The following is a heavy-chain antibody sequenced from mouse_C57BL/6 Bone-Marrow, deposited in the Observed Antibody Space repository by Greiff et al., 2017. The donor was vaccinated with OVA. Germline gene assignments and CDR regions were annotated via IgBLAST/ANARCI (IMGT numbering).Heavy chain of an antibody. CDR1: GYTFTGYW. CDR3: TRGYDGYHGDD. V-gene: IGHV1-9*01. D-gene: IGHD2-3*01. J-gene: IGHJ2*01. Sequence: VQLVESGAELMKPGASVKLSCKATGYTFTGYWIEWVKQRPGHGLEWIGEILPGSGSTNYNEKFKGKATFTADTSSNTAYMQLSSLTTEDSASYYCTRGYDGYHGDDWGQGTTLTVSS. CDR2: ILPGSGST.